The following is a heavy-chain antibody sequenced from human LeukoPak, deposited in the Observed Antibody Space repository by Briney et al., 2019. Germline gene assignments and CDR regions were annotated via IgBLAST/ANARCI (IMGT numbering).Heavy chain of an antibody. Sequence: PGGSLRLSYVASGFTLRGYVMNWVRQTPGKGLEWVSSISGSGDSTFYADSVKGRFSISRDNSKNTLYLQVNGLRTEATAVYYCAKDRLLNCPGDCYIFDYWGQGTVVTVSS. CDR2: ISGSGDST. CDR3: AKDRLLNCPGDCYIFDY. V-gene: IGHV3-23*01. D-gene: IGHD2-21*02. J-gene: IGHJ4*02. CDR1: GFTLRGYV.